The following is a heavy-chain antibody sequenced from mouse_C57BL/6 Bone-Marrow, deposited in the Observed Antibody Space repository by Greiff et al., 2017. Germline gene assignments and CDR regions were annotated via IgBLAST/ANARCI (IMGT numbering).Heavy chain of an antibody. CDR2: IYPRSGTT. D-gene: IGHD2-1*01. CDR3: AREAVYYGNPAWFAY. J-gene: IGHJ3*01. V-gene: IGHV1-81*01. CDR1: GYTFTSYG. Sequence: QVQLKQSGAELARPGASVKLSCKASGYTFTSYGISWVKQRTGQGLEWIGEIYPRSGTTYYNEKFKGKATLTADKSSSTAYRELRSLTSEDSAVYFCAREAVYYGNPAWFAYWGQGTLVTVSA.